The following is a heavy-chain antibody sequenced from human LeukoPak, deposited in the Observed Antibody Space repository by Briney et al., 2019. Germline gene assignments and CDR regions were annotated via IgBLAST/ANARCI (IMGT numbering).Heavy chain of an antibody. CDR2: IIPIFGTA. J-gene: IGHJ6*03. Sequence: SVKVSCKASGGTFSSYTISWVRQAPGQGLEWMGRIIPIFGTANYAQKFQGRVTITTGESTSTAYMELSSLRSEDTAVYYCAGSYSSSWSSYYYYYYMDVWGKGTTVTVSS. CDR3: AGSYSSSWSSYYYYYYMDV. V-gene: IGHV1-69*05. D-gene: IGHD6-13*01. CDR1: GGTFSSYT.